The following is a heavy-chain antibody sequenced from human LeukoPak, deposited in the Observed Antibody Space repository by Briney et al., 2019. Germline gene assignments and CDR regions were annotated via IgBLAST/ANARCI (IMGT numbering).Heavy chain of an antibody. CDR1: GFTFCSYW. CDR3: ARGDGYNLIDY. Sequence: GGSLRLSCAASGFTFCSYWMHWVRQAPGKGLVWVSRINSDGSSTSYADSVKGRFTISRDNAKNTLYLQMNSLRAEDTAVYYCARGDGYNLIDYWGQGTLVTVSS. J-gene: IGHJ4*02. D-gene: IGHD5-24*01. V-gene: IGHV3-74*01. CDR2: INSDGSST.